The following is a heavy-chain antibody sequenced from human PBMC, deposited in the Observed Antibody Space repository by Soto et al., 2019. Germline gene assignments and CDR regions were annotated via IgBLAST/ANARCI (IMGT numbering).Heavy chain of an antibody. CDR3: AKDTLGSEDINDYYYYYGMDV. V-gene: IGHV3-30*18. CDR2: ISYDGSNK. Sequence: PGGSLRVSSAAAGFTFSSYGMHWVRQDPGKGLEWVAVISYDGSNKYYADSVKGRFTIPRDNSKNTLYLQMNSLRAEDTAVYYCAKDTLGSEDINDYYYYYGMDVWGQGTTVTVSS. D-gene: IGHD3-10*02. J-gene: IGHJ6*02. CDR1: GFTFSSYG.